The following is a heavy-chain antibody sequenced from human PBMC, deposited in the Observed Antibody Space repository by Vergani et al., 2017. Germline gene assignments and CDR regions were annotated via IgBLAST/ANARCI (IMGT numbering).Heavy chain of an antibody. Sequence: QVQLQESGPGLVKPSETLSLTCTVSGGSVSSGSYYWSWIRQPAGKGLEWIGYIYYSGSTNYNPSLKSRVTISVDTSKNQVSLKLSAVTAADTAVYYCARAADSSGWKDYWGQGTLVTVSS. V-gene: IGHV4-61*10. J-gene: IGHJ4*02. CDR1: GGSVSSGSYY. D-gene: IGHD6-19*01. CDR2: IYYSGST. CDR3: ARAADSSGWKDY.